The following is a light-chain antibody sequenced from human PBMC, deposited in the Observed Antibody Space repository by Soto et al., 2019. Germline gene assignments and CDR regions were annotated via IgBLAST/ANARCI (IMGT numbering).Light chain of an antibody. CDR1: QGISSY. CDR3: QQYYSYPT. Sequence: AIRMTQSPSSLSASTGDRVTITCRASQGISSYLAWYQQKPGKAPKLLIYAASSLQSGVPSRFSGSGSGTDFSLTISCLQSEDFATYYCQQYYSYPTFSGGTKVEIK. J-gene: IGKJ4*01. V-gene: IGKV1-8*01. CDR2: AAS.